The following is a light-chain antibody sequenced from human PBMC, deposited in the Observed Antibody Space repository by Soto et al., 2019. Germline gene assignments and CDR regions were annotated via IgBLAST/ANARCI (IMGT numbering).Light chain of an antibody. Sequence: QSALTQPASVSGSPGQSITISCTGTSSDVGGYNYVSWYQQHPGKAPKLMIYEVSNRPSGVSNRFSGSKSGNTASLTISGLQAEDEAEFYCSSYTSSSPHVVFGGGTKVTVL. CDR2: EVS. CDR1: SSDVGGYNY. J-gene: IGLJ2*01. CDR3: SSYTSSSPHVV. V-gene: IGLV2-14*01.